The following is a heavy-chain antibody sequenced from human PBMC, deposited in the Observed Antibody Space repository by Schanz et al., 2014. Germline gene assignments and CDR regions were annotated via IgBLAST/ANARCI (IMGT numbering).Heavy chain of an antibody. Sequence: EVQLLESGGGLVQPGGSLRLSCSASTFTFDHYAMTWVRQAPGKGLEWVAAVSSRSDEIKYADSVRGRFTISRDNSKNTLYLQMNSLRAEDTAVYDCAKGRFGELSAFDIWGQGTMVTVSS. J-gene: IGHJ3*02. CDR3: AKGRFGELSAFDI. V-gene: IGHV3-23*05. D-gene: IGHD3-10*01. CDR2: VSSRSDEI. CDR1: TFTFDHYA.